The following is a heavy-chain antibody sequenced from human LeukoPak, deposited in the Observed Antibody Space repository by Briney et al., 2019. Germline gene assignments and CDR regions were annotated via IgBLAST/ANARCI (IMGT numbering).Heavy chain of an antibody. D-gene: IGHD3-10*01. J-gene: IGHJ5*02. CDR3: AKLGGLDYGSVSYGDWFDP. Sequence: GGSLRLSCAASGFTFSSYAMSWVRQAPGKGLEWVSAISGSGGSTHYADSVKGRLTISRDNSRNPLYMQMNSQRAADPAISYCAKLGGLDYGSVSYGDWFDPWGQASLVTVSS. V-gene: IGHV3-23*01. CDR1: GFTFSSYA. CDR2: ISGSGGST.